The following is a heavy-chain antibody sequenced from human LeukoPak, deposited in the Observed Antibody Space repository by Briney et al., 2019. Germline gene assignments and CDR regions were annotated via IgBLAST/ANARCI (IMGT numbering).Heavy chain of an antibody. Sequence: PSETLSLTCTVSGGSISSYYWSWIRQPPGKGLEWIGYIYYSGSTNYNPSLKSRVTISVDTSKNQFSLKLSSVTAADTAVYYCARDGYDSSGYHYYYMDVWGKGTTVTVSS. CDR2: IYYSGST. CDR1: GGSISSYY. CDR3: ARDGYDSSGYHYYYMDV. V-gene: IGHV4-59*01. J-gene: IGHJ6*03. D-gene: IGHD3-22*01.